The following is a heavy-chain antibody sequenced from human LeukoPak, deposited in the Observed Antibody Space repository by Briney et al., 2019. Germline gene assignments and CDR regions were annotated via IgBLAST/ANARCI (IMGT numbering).Heavy chain of an antibody. CDR2: IYYSGST. CDR3: ARVARSITAPYYFDY. CDR1: GGSISSYY. V-gene: IGHV4-59*01. Sequence: KSSETLSLTCTVSGGSISSYYWSWIRQPPGKGLEWIGYIYYSGSTNYNPSLKSRVTISVDTSKKEFSLKLSSVTAADTAEYYCARVARSITAPYYFDYWGQGTLVTVSS. J-gene: IGHJ4*02. D-gene: IGHD3-10*01.